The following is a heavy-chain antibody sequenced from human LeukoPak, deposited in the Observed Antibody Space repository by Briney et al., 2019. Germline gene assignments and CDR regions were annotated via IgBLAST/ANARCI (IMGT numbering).Heavy chain of an antibody. D-gene: IGHD3-10*01. CDR2: INTNTGNP. Sequence: ASVKVSCKASGYTFTSYAMNWVRQAPGQGLEWMGWINTNTGNPTYAQGFTGRFVFSLDTSVSTAYLQISSLKAEDTAVYYCAREYPRFGELIGWFDPWGQGTLVTVSS. CDR1: GYTFTSYA. V-gene: IGHV7-4-1*02. J-gene: IGHJ5*02. CDR3: AREYPRFGELIGWFDP.